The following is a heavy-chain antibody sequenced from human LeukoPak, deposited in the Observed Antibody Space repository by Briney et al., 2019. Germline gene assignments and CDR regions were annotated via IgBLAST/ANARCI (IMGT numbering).Heavy chain of an antibody. Sequence: SETLSLTCTVSGGSISSSSYYWGWIRQPPGKGLEWIGSIYYSGSTYYNPSLKSRVTISVDTSKNQFSLKLSSVTAADTAVYYCARAAYSSSFPFHYYYGMDVWGQGTTVTVSS. J-gene: IGHJ6*02. V-gene: IGHV4-39*07. CDR3: ARAAYSSSFPFHYYYGMDV. CDR2: IYYSGST. D-gene: IGHD6-13*01. CDR1: GGSISSSSYY.